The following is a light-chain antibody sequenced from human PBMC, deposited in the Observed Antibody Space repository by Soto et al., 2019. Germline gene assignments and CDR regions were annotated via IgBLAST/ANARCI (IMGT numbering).Light chain of an antibody. Sequence: EVVLTQSPGTLSFSPGERATLSCRASQRVSSGYLAWYQQKPGKAPRLLIYGASSRATGIPERFSGRGSGTDFTLTISRLEPEDFAVYYCQQYGSSPHSSTCGQGTRLEIK. J-gene: IGKJ5*01. V-gene: IGKV3-20*01. CDR3: QQYGSSPHSST. CDR1: QRVSSGY. CDR2: GAS.